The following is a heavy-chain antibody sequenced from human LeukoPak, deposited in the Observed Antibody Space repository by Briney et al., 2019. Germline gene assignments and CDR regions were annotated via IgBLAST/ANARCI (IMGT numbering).Heavy chain of an antibody. V-gene: IGHV3-23*01. CDR1: GFTVTSAY. D-gene: IGHD2-2*01. Sequence: PGGSLRLSCAASGFTVTSAYMSWVRQAPGKGLEWVSAISGSGGSTYYADSVKGRIAISRDNSKNTLYLQMNSLRAEDTAVYYCARERDIVVVPAAMLGYWGQGTLVTVSS. J-gene: IGHJ4*02. CDR3: ARERDIVVVPAAMLGY. CDR2: ISGSGGST.